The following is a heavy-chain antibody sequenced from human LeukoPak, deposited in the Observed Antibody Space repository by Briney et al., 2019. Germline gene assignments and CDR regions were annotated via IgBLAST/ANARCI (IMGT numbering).Heavy chain of an antibody. CDR2: IYPGDSDT. J-gene: IGHJ4*02. D-gene: IGHD3-22*01. CDR1: GYSFTSYW. CDR3: ARLPHYYDSSGYIDY. V-gene: IGHV5-51*01. Sequence: GESLQISCKGSGYSFTSYWIGWVRQMPGKGLEWMGIIYPGDSDTRYSPSFQGQVTISADKSISTAYLQWSSLKASDTAMYYCARLPHYYDSSGYIDYWGQGTLVTVSS.